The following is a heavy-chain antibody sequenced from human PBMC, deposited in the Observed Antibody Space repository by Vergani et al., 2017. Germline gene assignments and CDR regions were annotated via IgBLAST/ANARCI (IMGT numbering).Heavy chain of an antibody. V-gene: IGHV1-46*03. CDR1: GYTFTSYY. CDR2: INPSCGST. J-gene: IGHJ4*02. Sequence: QVQLVQSGAEVKKPGASVKVSCKASGYTFTSYYMHWVRQAPGQGLEWMGIINPSCGSTSYAQKFQGRVTMTRDTSTSTVYMELSSLRSEDTAVYYCASGLVTAMTFDYWGQGTLVTVSS. D-gene: IGHD2-21*02. CDR3: ASGLVTAMTFDY.